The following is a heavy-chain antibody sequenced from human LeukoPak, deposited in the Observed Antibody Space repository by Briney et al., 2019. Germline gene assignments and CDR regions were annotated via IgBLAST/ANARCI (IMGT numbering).Heavy chain of an antibody. CDR2: IIPIFGTA. J-gene: IGHJ4*02. D-gene: IGHD6-13*01. CDR1: GGTFSSYA. V-gene: IGHV1-69*05. Sequence: SVKVSCKASGGTFSSYAISWVRQAPGQGLEWMGGIIPIFGTANYAQKFQGRVTITTDESTSTAYMELSSLRSEDTAVYYCARGGDSSSWFDYWGQGTLVTVSS. CDR3: ARGGDSSSWFDY.